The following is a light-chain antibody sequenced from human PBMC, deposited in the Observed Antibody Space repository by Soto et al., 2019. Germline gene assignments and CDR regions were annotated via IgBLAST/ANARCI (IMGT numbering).Light chain of an antibody. Sequence: DIQMTQSPYSLFASVGDTVTTTRQASQDIHNFLNWYQQKPGKAPQLLIYEVSNLETVVPSRCSGSGSGTHFTLTINSLLPKTIETYYCQQYAKYDITFGQGTRL. J-gene: IGKJ5*01. CDR2: EVS. V-gene: IGKV1-33*01. CDR1: QDIHNF. CDR3: QQYAKYDIT.